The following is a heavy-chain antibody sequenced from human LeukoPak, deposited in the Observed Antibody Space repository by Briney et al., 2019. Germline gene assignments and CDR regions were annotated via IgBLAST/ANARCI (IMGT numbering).Heavy chain of an antibody. CDR1: GFTFSTYW. CDR2: INGDGSTT. CDR3: ARDYAGSPDY. V-gene: IGHV3-74*03. J-gene: IGHJ4*02. D-gene: IGHD3-10*01. Sequence: PGGSLRLSCTDSGFTFSTYWINWVRQSPGKGLVWVALINGDGSTTTHADSVKGRFTISRDNAKNTAYLQMNSLRDEDTAVYFCARDYAGSPDYWGQGTLVTVSA.